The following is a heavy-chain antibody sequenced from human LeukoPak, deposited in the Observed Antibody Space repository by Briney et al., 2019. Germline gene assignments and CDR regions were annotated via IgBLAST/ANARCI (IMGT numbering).Heavy chain of an antibody. V-gene: IGHV3-23*01. CDR3: AKDILKIVVVPAAMVGFDY. D-gene: IGHD2-2*01. Sequence: GGSLRLSCAASGFTFSSYAMSWVRQAPGKGLEWVSAISGSGGSTYYADSVKGRFTISRDNSKNTLYLQMNSLRAEDTAVYYCAKDILKIVVVPAAMVGFDYWGQGTLVTVSS. J-gene: IGHJ4*02. CDR2: ISGSGGST. CDR1: GFTFSSYA.